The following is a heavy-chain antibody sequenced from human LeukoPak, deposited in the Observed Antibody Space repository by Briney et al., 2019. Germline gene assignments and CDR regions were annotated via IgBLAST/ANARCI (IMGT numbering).Heavy chain of an antibody. CDR2: IYTSGST. V-gene: IGHV4-61*02. CDR3: ARETRPTNFDY. J-gene: IGHJ4*02. CDR1: GGSISSGSYY. Sequence: SQTLSLTCTVSGGSISSGSYYWSWIRQPAGTGLEWIGRIYTSGSTNYNPSLKSRVTISVDTSKNQFSLKLSSVTAADTAVYYCARETRPTNFDYWGQGTLVTVSS.